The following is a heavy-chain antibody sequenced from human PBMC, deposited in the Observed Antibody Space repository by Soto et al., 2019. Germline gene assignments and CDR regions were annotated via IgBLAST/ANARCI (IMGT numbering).Heavy chain of an antibody. V-gene: IGHV3-21*01. D-gene: IGHD6-13*01. CDR2: ISSSSSYI. Sequence: GGSLRLSCAASGFTFSSYSMNWVRQAPGKGLEWVSSISSSSSYIYYADSVKGRFTISRDNAKNSLYLQMNSLRAEDTAVYYCARDWVSGGSSRKGKIMHPRIGMDVWGQGTTVTVSS. J-gene: IGHJ6*02. CDR1: GFTFSSYS. CDR3: ARDWVSGGSSRKGKIMHPRIGMDV.